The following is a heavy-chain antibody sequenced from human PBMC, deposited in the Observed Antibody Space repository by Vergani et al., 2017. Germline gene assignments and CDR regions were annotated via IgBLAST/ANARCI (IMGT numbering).Heavy chain of an antibody. Sequence: QVQLQQWGAGLLKPSETLSLTCAVYGGSFSGYYWSWIRQPPGKGLEWIGEINHSGSTNYNPSLKSRVTISVDTSKNQFSRKLSSVTAADTAVYYCARGHYSSGWLAWGQGTLVTVSS. CDR1: GGSFSGYY. D-gene: IGHD6-19*01. V-gene: IGHV4-34*01. J-gene: IGHJ5*02. CDR3: ARGHYSSGWLA. CDR2: INHSGST.